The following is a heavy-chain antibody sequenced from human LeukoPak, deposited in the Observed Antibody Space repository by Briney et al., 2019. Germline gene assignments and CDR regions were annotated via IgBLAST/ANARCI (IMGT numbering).Heavy chain of an antibody. Sequence: GASVKVSCTASGGTFSSYAISWVRQAPGQGLEWMGGIITIFGTANYAQKFQGRVTITTDESTSTAYMELSSLRSEDTAVYYCARGYCSGGSCERMPLDYWGQGTLVTVSS. CDR2: IITIFGTA. V-gene: IGHV1-69*05. J-gene: IGHJ4*02. D-gene: IGHD2-15*01. CDR1: GGTFSSYA. CDR3: ARGYCSGGSCERMPLDY.